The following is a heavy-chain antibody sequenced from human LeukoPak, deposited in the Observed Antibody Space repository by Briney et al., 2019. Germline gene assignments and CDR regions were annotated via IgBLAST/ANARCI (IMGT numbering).Heavy chain of an antibody. CDR1: GGSISSSNW. J-gene: IGHJ6*04. D-gene: IGHD6-13*01. CDR3: ARDGGRQQLVREVYYYYGMDV. V-gene: IGHV4-4*02. Sequence: SETLSLTCAVSGGSISSSNWWGWVRQPPGKGLEWIGEIYHSGSTNYNPSLKSRVTISVDKSKNQFSLKLSSVTAADTAMYYCARDGGRQQLVREVYYYYGMDVWGKGTTVTVSS. CDR2: IYHSGST.